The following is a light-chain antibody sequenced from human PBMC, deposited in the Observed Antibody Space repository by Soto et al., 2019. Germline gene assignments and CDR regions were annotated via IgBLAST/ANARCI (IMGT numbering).Light chain of an antibody. CDR3: QQYNTWPPDRT. J-gene: IGKJ1*01. V-gene: IGKV3-15*01. CDR2: GAS. CDR1: QSVGSN. Sequence: EIVMTQSPATLSVSPGERATLSCRASQSVGSNLAWYQQKPGQAPRRLIYGASTRATGIPARFSGSGSGTEFTLTLSSLQSEDFAIYFCQQYNTWPPDRTFGQGPKVEIK.